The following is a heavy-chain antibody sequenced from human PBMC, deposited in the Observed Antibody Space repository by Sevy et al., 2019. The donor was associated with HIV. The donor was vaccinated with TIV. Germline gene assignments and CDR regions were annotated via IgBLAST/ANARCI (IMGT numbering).Heavy chain of an antibody. CDR3: STNRDYYDSSGYPFDY. J-gene: IGHJ4*02. Sequence: ASVKVSCKVSGYTLTELSMHWVRQAPGKGLEWMATFDPEDGETIYAKKFQGRVTMTEDTSTDKAYMELSSLRTEDPAVYYCSTNRDYYDSSGYPFDYWGQGTLVTVSS. CDR1: GYTLTELS. V-gene: IGHV1-24*01. D-gene: IGHD3-22*01. CDR2: FDPEDGET.